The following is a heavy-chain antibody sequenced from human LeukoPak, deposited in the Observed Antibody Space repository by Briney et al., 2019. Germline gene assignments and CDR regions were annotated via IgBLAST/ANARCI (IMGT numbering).Heavy chain of an antibody. CDR2: VYNSGSS. D-gene: IGHD2/OR15-2a*01. CDR1: GGSISSYY. CDR3: ARNRWFDP. V-gene: IGHV4-59*01. Sequence: SETLSLTCTVSGGSISSYYWSWIRQPPGKGLEWIGYVYNSGSSNYNPSLKCRVTISVDTSKNRFSLKLSSVTAADTAVYYCARNRWFDPWGQGTLVTVSS. J-gene: IGHJ5*02.